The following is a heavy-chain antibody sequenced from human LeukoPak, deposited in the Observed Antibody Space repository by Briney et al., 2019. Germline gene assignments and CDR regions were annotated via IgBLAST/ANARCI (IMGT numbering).Heavy chain of an antibody. J-gene: IGHJ4*02. CDR1: GYSISSGSY. D-gene: IGHD4-11*01. V-gene: IGHV4-38-2*02. CDR2: THYSGST. Sequence: SETLSLTCTVSGYSISSGSYWDLLRQPPGKGLEWIGTTHYSGSTFYNPFLKSRLTISVDTSKNQFSLKLSSVTAADTAVYYCARGLGLQNPRFDDWGQGILSPSLQ. CDR3: ARGLGLQNPRFDD.